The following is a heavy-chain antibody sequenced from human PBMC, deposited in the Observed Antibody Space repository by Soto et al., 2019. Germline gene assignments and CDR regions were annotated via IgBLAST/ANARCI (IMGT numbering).Heavy chain of an antibody. J-gene: IGHJ6*02. CDR2: ISYDGSNK. CDR1: GFTFSTYA. CDR3: ARPVEPFYYYGMDV. V-gene: IGHV3-30-3*01. Sequence: PGGSLRLSCAASGFTFSTYAMEWVRQAPGKGLEWVALISYDGSNKYYADPVKGRFTVSRDNSKNTLYLQMNSLRPEDTAVYYCARPVEPFYYYGMDVWGQGTTVTVSS.